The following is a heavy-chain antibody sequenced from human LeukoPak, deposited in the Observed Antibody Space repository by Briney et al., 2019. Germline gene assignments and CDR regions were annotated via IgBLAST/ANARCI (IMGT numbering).Heavy chain of an antibody. D-gene: IGHD3-22*01. J-gene: IGHJ4*02. V-gene: IGHV4-34*01. CDR3: ARDHDSSGYYADY. CDR2: INHSGST. Sequence: SETLSLTCAVYGGSFSGYCWSWIRQPPGKGLEWIGEINHSGSTNYNPSLKSRVTISVDTSKNQFSLKLSSVTAADTAVYYCARDHDSSGYYADYWGQGTLVTVSS. CDR1: GGSFSGYC.